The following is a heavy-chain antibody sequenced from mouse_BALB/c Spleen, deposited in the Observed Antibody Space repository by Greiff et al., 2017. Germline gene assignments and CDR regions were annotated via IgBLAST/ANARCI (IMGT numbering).Heavy chain of an antibody. V-gene: IGHV5-17*02. Sequence: EVQLVESGGGLVQPGGSRKLSCAASGFTFSSFGMHWVRQAPEQGLEWVAYISSGSSTIYYADTVKGRFTISRDNPKNTLCLQMTSLRSEDTAMYYCARAYYYSSSYDFDYWGQGTTLTVSS. CDR2: ISSGSSTI. CDR1: GFTFSSFG. D-gene: IGHD1-1*01. J-gene: IGHJ2*01. CDR3: ARAYYYSSSYDFDY.